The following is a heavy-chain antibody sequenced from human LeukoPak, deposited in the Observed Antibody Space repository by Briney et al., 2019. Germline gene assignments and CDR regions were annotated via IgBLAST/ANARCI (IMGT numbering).Heavy chain of an antibody. V-gene: IGHV3-23*01. D-gene: IGHD3-22*01. J-gene: IGHJ4*02. CDR3: ATTPEGYDSSGYPYYFGY. CDR1: GFTFSSYA. CDR2: ISGSGGST. Sequence: GGSLRLSCAASGFTFSSYAMSWVRQAPGKGLEWVSAISGSGGSTYYADSVKGRFTISRDNSKNTLYLQMNSLRAEDTAVYYCATTPEGYDSSGYPYYFGYWGQGTLVTVSS.